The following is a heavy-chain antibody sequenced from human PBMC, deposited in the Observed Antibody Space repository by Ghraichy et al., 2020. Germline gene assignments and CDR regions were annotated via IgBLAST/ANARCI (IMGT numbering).Heavy chain of an antibody. D-gene: IGHD6-13*01. Sequence: SETLSLTCSVSGASITSYYWSWIRQPPGKGLEWIGYIHTSGSTNHNPSLKSRVTLSLDTSKNQFSLRLSSVTAADTAVYYCAKYGYYAFDIWGQGTMVTVSS. J-gene: IGHJ3*02. CDR3: AKYGYYAFDI. CDR1: GASITSYY. V-gene: IGHV4-4*08. CDR2: IHTSGST.